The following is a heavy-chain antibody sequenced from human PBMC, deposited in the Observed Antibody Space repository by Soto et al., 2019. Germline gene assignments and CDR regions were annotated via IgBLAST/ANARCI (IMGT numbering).Heavy chain of an antibody. CDR1: GYTFTSYG. D-gene: IGHD1-26*01. CDR2: ISANNGNT. Sequence: ASVKVSCRASGYTFTSYGLSWVRQAPGQGLEWMGWISANNGNTNYAQKFQGRVTMTTDPSTSTAYMEMRSLRSDDTAVYSCARVKEGWSYGMSWCDYWGQGSLVTVSS. CDR3: ARVKEGWSYGMSWCDY. V-gene: IGHV1-18*01. J-gene: IGHJ4*02.